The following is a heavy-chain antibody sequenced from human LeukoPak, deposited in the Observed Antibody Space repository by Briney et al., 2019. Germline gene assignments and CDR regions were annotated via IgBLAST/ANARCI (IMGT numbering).Heavy chain of an antibody. J-gene: IGHJ5*02. CDR2: IKQDGSEK. CDR1: GFTFSTYW. V-gene: IGHV3-7*01. CDR3: ARVGKQEAGRNWFDH. D-gene: IGHD1-26*01. Sequence: GGSLRLSCAASGFTFSTYWMSWVRQAPGKGLEWVANIKQDGSEKYYVDSVKGRFTISRDNAKNSLYLQMNSLRAEDTAMYYCARVGKQEAGRNWFDHWGQGTLVTVSS.